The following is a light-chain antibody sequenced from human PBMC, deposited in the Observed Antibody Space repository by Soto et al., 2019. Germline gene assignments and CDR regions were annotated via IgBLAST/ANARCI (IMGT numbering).Light chain of an antibody. CDR2: GAS. J-gene: IGKJ1*01. CDR1: QSVGSN. V-gene: IGKV3-15*01. CDR3: QQYDNWPPWT. Sequence: EIVMTQSPATLSMSPGDRATLSCRASQSVGSNLAWYQQKPGQAPRLLIYGASTRATGIPGRFSASGSGTEFTLTISSLQSEDFVVYYCQQYDNWPPWTFGQGTKVDIK.